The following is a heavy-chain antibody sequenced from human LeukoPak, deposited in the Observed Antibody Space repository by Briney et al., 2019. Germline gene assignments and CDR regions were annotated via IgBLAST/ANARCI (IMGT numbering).Heavy chain of an antibody. V-gene: IGHV1-8*03. Sequence: ASVKVSCKASGYTFTSYDINWVRQATGQGLEWMGWMNPNSGNTGYAQKFQGGVTITRNTSISTAYMELSSLRSEDTAVYYCARANYDFWSGYGNWFDPWGQGTLVTVSS. J-gene: IGHJ5*02. D-gene: IGHD3-3*01. CDR2: MNPNSGNT. CDR1: GYTFTSYD. CDR3: ARANYDFWSGYGNWFDP.